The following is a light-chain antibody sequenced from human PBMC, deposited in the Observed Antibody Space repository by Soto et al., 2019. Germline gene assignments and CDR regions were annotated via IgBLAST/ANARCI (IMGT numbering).Light chain of an antibody. CDR2: EAS. Sequence: EIVLTQSPGTLSLSPGERATLSCRASQSVRSNLAWYQQKPGQAPRLLIYEASTRATGVPARFSGSGSGTEFTLTISSLQSEDCAIYYCQQYHTWPITFGGGTKVDIK. CDR1: QSVRSN. J-gene: IGKJ4*01. V-gene: IGKV3-15*01. CDR3: QQYHTWPIT.